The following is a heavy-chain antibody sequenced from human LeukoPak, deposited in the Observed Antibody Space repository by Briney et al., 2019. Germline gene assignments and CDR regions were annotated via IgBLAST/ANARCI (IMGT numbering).Heavy chain of an antibody. V-gene: IGHV3-33*01. J-gene: IGHJ4*02. Sequence: GGSLRLSCAASGFTFRNYGMNWVRQAPGKGLGWVAIIWYDGSNKYYVDSVKGRFTISRDNSKNTLYLQMNSLRAEDTAVYYRVTHRCTGGSCYLDYWRQGTLVTVSS. CDR2: IWYDGSNK. CDR1: GFTFRNYG. D-gene: IGHD2-15*01. CDR3: VTHRCTGGSCYLDY.